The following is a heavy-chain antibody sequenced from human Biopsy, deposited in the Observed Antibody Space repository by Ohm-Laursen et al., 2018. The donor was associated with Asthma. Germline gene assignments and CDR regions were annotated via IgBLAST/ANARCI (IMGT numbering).Heavy chain of an antibody. CDR2: IVFASGAT. CDR3: AAGRTSLQGESLI. D-gene: IGHD2/OR15-2a*01. CDR1: GVALSGYT. J-gene: IGHJ4*01. Sequence: SVKVSCNASGVALSGYTFEWVRQARGLGLEWIAWIVFASGATNYAQNFQDRLTVTRDMSAGSVSMELRGLSPTDTAVYYCAAGRTSLQGESLIWGQGTLVSVSS. V-gene: IGHV1-58*01.